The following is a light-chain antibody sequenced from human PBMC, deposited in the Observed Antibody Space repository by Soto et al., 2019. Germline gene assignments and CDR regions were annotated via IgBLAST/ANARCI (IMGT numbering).Light chain of an antibody. Sequence: EIVMTQTPLSLSVTPGQPASISCKSSQSLLHSDGKTYLYWHLQKPGQPPQLLIYEVANRFSGIPDRFSGSGSGTDFTLTISRLEPEDFAGYDCPQYGYSPITFAQGGRLE. CDR3: PQYGYSPIT. CDR2: EVA. CDR1: QSLLHSDGKTY. J-gene: IGKJ5*01. V-gene: IGKV2D-29*01.